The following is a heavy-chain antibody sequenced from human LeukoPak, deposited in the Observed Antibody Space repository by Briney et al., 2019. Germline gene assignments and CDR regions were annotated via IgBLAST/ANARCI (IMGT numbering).Heavy chain of an antibody. Sequence: GGSLRLSCAASGFTSSSYGMHWVRQAPGKGLEWVAVISYDGSNKYYADSVKGRFTISRDNSKNTLYLQMNSLRAEDTAVCYCAKDLISYSGYDFGAFDIWGQGTMVTVSS. CDR3: AKDLISYSGYDFGAFDI. CDR2: ISYDGSNK. V-gene: IGHV3-30*18. J-gene: IGHJ3*02. CDR1: GFTSSSYG. D-gene: IGHD5-12*01.